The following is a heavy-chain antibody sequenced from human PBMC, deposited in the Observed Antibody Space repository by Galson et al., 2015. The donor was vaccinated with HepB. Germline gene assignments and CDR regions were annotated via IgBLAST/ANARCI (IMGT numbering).Heavy chain of an antibody. CDR3: AKVWGGYGGYQWGFDY. D-gene: IGHD5-12*01. J-gene: IGHJ4*02. V-gene: IGHV3-23*01. CDR1: KFSFRSYT. Sequence: SLRLSCAASKFSFRSYTMSWVRQAPGKGLEWVSAISGSGGSTYYADSVKGRFTISRDNSKKTLYLQMNSLRAEDTAVYYCAKVWGGYGGYQWGFDYWGQGTLVTVSS. CDR2: ISGSGGST.